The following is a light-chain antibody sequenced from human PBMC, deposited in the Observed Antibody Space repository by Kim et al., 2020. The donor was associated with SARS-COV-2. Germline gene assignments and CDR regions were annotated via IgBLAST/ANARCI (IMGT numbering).Light chain of an antibody. Sequence: RVTISCTGSSSNIGAGYDVHWSQQLPGTAPKLLIYGNSNRPSGVPDRLSGSKSGTSASLAITGLQAEDEADYYCQSYDSSLSGWVFGGGTQLTVL. CDR1: SSNIGAGYD. CDR2: GNS. CDR3: QSYDSSLSGWV. V-gene: IGLV1-40*01. J-gene: IGLJ3*02.